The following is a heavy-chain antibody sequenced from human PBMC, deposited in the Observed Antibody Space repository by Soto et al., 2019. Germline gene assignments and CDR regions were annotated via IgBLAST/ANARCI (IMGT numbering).Heavy chain of an antibody. Sequence: EVQLLESGGGLVQPGGSLRLSCAASGFTFSHYAMSWVRQAPGKGLEWVSSISSSGSSTYYADSVKGRVTIYTDHSKNILYLQMDNLRVEDTAIYYCAMAGELYYFDYRGQGTLVSVSS. CDR1: GFTFSHYA. D-gene: IGHD1-26*01. CDR3: AMAGELYYFDY. J-gene: IGHJ4*02. CDR2: ISSSGSST. V-gene: IGHV3-23*01.